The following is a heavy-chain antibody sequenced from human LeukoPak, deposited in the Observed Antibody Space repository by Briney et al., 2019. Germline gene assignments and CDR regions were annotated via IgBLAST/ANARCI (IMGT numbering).Heavy chain of an antibody. D-gene: IGHD2-8*01. CDR3: ARANSYTDY. Sequence: ASVKVSCKASGYTFTSYAMNWVRQAPGEGLEWMGWISAHSGNTNYAQNLQGRVTMTTDTSASTAYMELRSLRSDDTAVYFCARANSYTDYWGQGTLVTVSS. V-gene: IGHV1-18*01. CDR2: ISAHSGNT. CDR1: GYTFTSYA. J-gene: IGHJ4*02.